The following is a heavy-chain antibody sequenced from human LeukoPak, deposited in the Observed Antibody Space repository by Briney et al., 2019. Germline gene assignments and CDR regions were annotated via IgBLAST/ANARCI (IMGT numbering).Heavy chain of an antibody. CDR3: AKWGCSGGSCYPFDY. V-gene: IGHV3-53*01. D-gene: IGHD2-15*01. CDR2: IYSGGNT. J-gene: IGHJ4*02. Sequence: GGSLRLSCTVSGFTVSSNSMSWVRQAPGKGLEWVSFIYSGGNTHYSDSVKGRFTISRDNSKNTLYLQMNSLRAEGTAVYYCAKWGCSGGSCYPFDYWGQGTLVTVSS. CDR1: GFTVSSNS.